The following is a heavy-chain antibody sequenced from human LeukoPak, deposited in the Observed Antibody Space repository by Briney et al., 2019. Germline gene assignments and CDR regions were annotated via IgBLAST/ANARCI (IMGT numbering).Heavy chain of an antibody. V-gene: IGHV4-38-2*02. Sequence: SETLSLTCTVSGYSISSGYYWGWIRQPPGKGLEWIGSIYHSGSTYYNPSLKSRVTISVDTSKNQFSLKLSSVTAADTAVYYCARDVPAAGTIDWFDPWGQGTLVTVSS. J-gene: IGHJ5*02. CDR2: IYHSGST. CDR1: GYSISSGYY. D-gene: IGHD6-13*01. CDR3: ARDVPAAGTIDWFDP.